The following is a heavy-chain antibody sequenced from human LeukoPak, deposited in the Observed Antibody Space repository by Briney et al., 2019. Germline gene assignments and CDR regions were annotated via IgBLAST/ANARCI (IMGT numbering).Heavy chain of an antibody. D-gene: IGHD2-15*01. J-gene: IGHJ4*02. CDR2: IYYSGST. V-gene: IGHV4-59*01. CDR1: GGPISSYY. Sequence: SETLSLTCTVSGGPISSYYWSWIRQPPGKGLEWIGYIYYSGSTNYNPSLKSRVTISVDTSKNQFSLKLSSVTAADTAVYYCARDLGGSDYWGQGTLVTVSS. CDR3: ARDLGGSDY.